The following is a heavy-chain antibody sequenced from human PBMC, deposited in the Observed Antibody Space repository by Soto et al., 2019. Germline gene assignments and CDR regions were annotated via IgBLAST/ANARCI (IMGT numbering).Heavy chain of an antibody. D-gene: IGHD3-10*01. Sequence: PGRSLTLSCAASGFTLSSYWMHWVRHAPGKGLVWISNINRGESTTTYADSVKGRFTISRDNAKNTLYLQMNRLRVEDTAVYYCTRSGSYYSYSWFDPWGQGTLVTVSS. V-gene: IGHV3-74*01. CDR3: TRSGSYYSYSWFDP. CDR2: INRGESTT. J-gene: IGHJ5*02. CDR1: GFTLSSYW.